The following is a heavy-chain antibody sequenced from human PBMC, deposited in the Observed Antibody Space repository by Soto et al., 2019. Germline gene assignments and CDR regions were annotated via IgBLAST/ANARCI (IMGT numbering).Heavy chain of an antibody. D-gene: IGHD2-15*01. Sequence: SETLSLTCTVSGGSISSSSYYWGWIRQPPGKGLEWIGSIYYSGSTYYNPSLKSRVTISVDTSKNQFSLKLSSVTAADTAVYYCARQCSGGSYTYHYYYGMDVWGQGTTVTVSS. CDR2: IYYSGST. V-gene: IGHV4-39*01. J-gene: IGHJ6*02. CDR1: GGSISSSSYY. CDR3: ARQCSGGSYTYHYYYGMDV.